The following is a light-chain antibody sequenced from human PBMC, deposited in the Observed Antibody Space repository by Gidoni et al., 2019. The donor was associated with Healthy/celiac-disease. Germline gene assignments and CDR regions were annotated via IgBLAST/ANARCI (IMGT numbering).Light chain of an antibody. Sequence: DIQMTQSPSSLSASVGDRVTITCRASQSISSYLNWYQQKPGKAPKLLIYAASSLQSGVLSRFSGSEAGTDFTLTISSLQPEDFATYYCQQSYSTPPWTFGQGTKVEIK. CDR2: AAS. V-gene: IGKV1-39*01. CDR3: QQSYSTPPWT. J-gene: IGKJ1*01. CDR1: QSISSY.